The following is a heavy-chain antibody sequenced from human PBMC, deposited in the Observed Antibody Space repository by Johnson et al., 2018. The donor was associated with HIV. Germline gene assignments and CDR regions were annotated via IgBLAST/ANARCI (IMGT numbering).Heavy chain of an antibody. CDR3: AKDLQLWAPSSAFDI. J-gene: IGHJ3*02. CDR2: ISGSGGST. D-gene: IGHD5-18*01. V-gene: IGHV3-23*04. Sequence: VQLVESGGGVERPGGSLRLSCVGSGFIFDDYGMSWVRQVPGKGLEWVSGISGSGGSTYYADSVKGRFTISRDNSKNTLYLQMNSLRAEDTAVYYCAKDLQLWAPSSAFDIWGQGTMVTVSS. CDR1: GFIFDDYG.